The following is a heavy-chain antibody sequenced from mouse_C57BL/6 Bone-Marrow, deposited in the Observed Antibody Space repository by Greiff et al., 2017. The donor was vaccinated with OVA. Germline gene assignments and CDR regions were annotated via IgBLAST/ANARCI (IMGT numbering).Heavy chain of an antibody. V-gene: IGHV1-26*01. J-gene: IGHJ2*01. CDR1: GYTFTDYY. Sequence: VQLQQSGPDLVKPGASVKISCKASGYTFTDYYMNWVKQSHGKSLEWIGDINPNNGGTSYNQKFKGKATLTVDKSSSTAYMELRSLTSEDSAVYYCAREVLRYYSNYVGVDYWGQGTTLTVSS. CDR3: AREVLRYYSNYVGVDY. CDR2: INPNNGGT. D-gene: IGHD2-5*01.